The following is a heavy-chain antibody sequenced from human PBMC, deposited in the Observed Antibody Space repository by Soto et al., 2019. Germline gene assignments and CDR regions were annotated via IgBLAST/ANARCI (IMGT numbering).Heavy chain of an antibody. D-gene: IGHD6-6*01. Sequence: QLQLQESGSGLVKPSQTLSLTCAVSGGSISSGGYSWSWIRQPPGKGLEWIGYIYHSGSTYYNPSLKSRVPISVDRSQHQFSLKLSSVTAADTAVYYCARGSYSRSLGRYYSGMDVWGQGTTVTVSS. CDR3: ARGSYSRSLGRYYSGMDV. V-gene: IGHV4-30-2*01. CDR2: IYHSGST. J-gene: IGHJ6*02. CDR1: GGSISSGGYS.